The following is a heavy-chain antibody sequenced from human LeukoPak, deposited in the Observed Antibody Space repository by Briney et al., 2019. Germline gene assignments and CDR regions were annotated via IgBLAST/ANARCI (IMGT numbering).Heavy chain of an antibody. D-gene: IGHD6-19*01. V-gene: IGHV3-48*01. CDR3: ARRGASSGGLDY. J-gene: IGHJ4*02. CDR2: ITGSSSTI. Sequence: PGGSLRLSCAASGFTFSSYGMNWVRQAPGKGLEWVSYITGSSSTIYYADSVKGRFTIARDNAKNSLYLQMNSLRAEDTAVYYCARRGASSGGLDYWGQGTLVTVSS. CDR1: GFTFSSYG.